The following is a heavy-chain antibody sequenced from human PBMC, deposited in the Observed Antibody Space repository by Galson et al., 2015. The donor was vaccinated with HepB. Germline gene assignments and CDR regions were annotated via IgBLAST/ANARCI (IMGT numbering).Heavy chain of an antibody. D-gene: IGHD4-17*01. J-gene: IGHJ3*02. CDR1: GFTFSSYW. CDR2: IKQDGSEK. CDR3: ARDRVEPTVKDAFDI. Sequence: SLRLSCAASGFTFSSYWMSWVRQAPGKGLEWVANIKQDGSEKYYVDSVKGRFTISRDNAKNSLYLQMNSLRAEDTAVYYCARDRVEPTVKDAFDIWGQGTMVTVSS. V-gene: IGHV3-7*01.